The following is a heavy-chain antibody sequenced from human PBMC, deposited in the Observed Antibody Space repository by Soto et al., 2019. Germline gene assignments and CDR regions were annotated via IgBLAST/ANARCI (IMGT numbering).Heavy chain of an antibody. CDR1: GGSISGSSYY. V-gene: IGHV4-39*02. CDR2: VYYTGNT. CDR3: AREFSSSSLGH. Sequence: PSETLSLTCSVSGGSISGSSYYWVWIRQPPGKGLEWIGSVYYTGNTYYNPSLQTRVTMSVDTSKSQFSLKLSSVTATDTAIYYCAREFSSSSLGHWGQGTLVTVSS. J-gene: IGHJ4*02. D-gene: IGHD6-6*01.